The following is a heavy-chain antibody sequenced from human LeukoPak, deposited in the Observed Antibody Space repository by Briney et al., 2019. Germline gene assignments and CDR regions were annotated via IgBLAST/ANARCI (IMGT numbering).Heavy chain of an antibody. J-gene: IGHJ5*02. CDR3: ARGPASQLAHSKYNWFDP. D-gene: IGHD6-6*01. V-gene: IGHV1-8*01. Sequence: ASVKVSCKASGYTFTSYDINWVRQATGQGLEWMGWMNPNSGNTGYAQKFQGRVTMTRNTSISTAYMELSSLRSEDTAVYYCARGPASQLAHSKYNWFDPWGQGTLVTVSS. CDR1: GYTFTSYD. CDR2: MNPNSGNT.